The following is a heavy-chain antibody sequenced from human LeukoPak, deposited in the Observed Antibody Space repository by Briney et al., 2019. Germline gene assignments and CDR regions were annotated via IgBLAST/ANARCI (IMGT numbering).Heavy chain of an antibody. D-gene: IGHD6-13*01. Sequence: KGGESLMISCKGSGYSFTSYWIGWVRQMPGKGLEWMGIIYPGDSDTRYSPSFQGQVTISADKSISTAYLQWSSLKASDTAMYYCARRVAAVGEYYFDYWGQGTLVTVSS. V-gene: IGHV5-51*01. CDR1: GYSFTSYW. CDR2: IYPGDSDT. CDR3: ARRVAAVGEYYFDY. J-gene: IGHJ4*02.